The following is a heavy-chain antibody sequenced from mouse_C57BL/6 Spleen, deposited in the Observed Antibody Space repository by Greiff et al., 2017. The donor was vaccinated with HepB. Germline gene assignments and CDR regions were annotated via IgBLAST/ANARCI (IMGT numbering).Heavy chain of an antibody. V-gene: IGHV1-61*01. CDR3: AREGRPGTLYAMDY. D-gene: IGHD4-1*01. J-gene: IGHJ4*01. CDR2: IYPSDSET. CDR1: GYTFTSYW. Sequence: QVHVKQPGAELVRPGSSVKLSCKASGYTFTSYWMDWVKQRPGQGLEWIGNIYPSDSETHYNQKFKDKATLTVDKSSSTAYMQLSSLTSEDSAVYYCAREGRPGTLYAMDYWGQGTSVTVSS.